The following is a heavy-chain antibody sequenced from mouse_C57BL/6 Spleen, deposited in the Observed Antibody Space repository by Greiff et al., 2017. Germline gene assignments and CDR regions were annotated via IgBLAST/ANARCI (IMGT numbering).Heavy chain of an antibody. CDR3: AGRRWNFAY. Sequence: VQLQQPGAELVKPGASVKLSCKASGYTFTSYWMQWVKQRPGQGLEWIGEIDPSDSYTNYNQKFKGKATLTVDTSSSTAYMQLSSLTSEDSAVYYCAGRRWNFAYWGQGTLVTVSA. CDR2: IDPSDSYT. V-gene: IGHV1-50*01. J-gene: IGHJ3*01. CDR1: GYTFTSYW. D-gene: IGHD1-1*01.